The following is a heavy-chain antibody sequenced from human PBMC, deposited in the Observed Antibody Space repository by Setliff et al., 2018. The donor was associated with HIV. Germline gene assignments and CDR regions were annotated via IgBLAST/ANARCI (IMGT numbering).Heavy chain of an antibody. CDR3: ARIPQLLDYAMDV. Sequence: PSETLSLTCTVSGGSISGHYWNWIRQPPGKGLEWIGSIYSSGSTNYNPSLKSRVSISVDTSKNQFSLKLSSVTAADTAVYYCARIPQLLDYAMDVWGQGTTVTVSS. J-gene: IGHJ6*02. V-gene: IGHV4-59*08. CDR1: GGSISGHY. CDR2: IYSSGST. D-gene: IGHD2-2*01.